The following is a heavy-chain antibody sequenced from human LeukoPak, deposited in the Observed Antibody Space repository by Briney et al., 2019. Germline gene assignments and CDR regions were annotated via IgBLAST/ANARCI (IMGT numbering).Heavy chain of an antibody. CDR1: GYTFTGYY. D-gene: IGHD5-18*01. J-gene: IGHJ6*04. Sequence: ASVKVSCKASGYTFTGYYMHWVRQAPGQALERMGWINPNSGCTNYAQKFQGRVTMTRDTSISTAYMELSRRRSDDTAVYYCARDPGYSYGSDYYFGMDVWGEGTTVTVSP. CDR2: INPNSGCT. V-gene: IGHV1-2*02. CDR3: ARDPGYSYGSDYYFGMDV.